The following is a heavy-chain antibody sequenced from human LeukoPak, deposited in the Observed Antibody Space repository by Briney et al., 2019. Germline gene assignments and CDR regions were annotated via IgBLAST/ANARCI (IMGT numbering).Heavy chain of an antibody. Sequence: ETLSLTCTVSGGFISGFSLSWIPQPPRPGMEWIGYFHNSRNTSYNPSLTGRVTISVDTAMDQISLKLNSLTAADTAVYYCARGHLGLSPWGQGTLVTVS. J-gene: IGHJ5*02. D-gene: IGHD3-10*01. V-gene: IGHV4-59*01. CDR1: GGFISGFS. CDR3: ARGHLGLSP. CDR2: FHNSRNT.